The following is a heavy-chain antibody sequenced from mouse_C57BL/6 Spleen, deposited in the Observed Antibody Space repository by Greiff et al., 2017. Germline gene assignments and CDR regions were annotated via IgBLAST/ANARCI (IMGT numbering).Heavy chain of an antibody. D-gene: IGHD4-1*01. CDR2: IDPSDSYT. Sequence: QVQLQQPGAELVKPGASVKLSCKASGYTFTSYWMQWVKQRPGQGLEWIGEIDPSDSYTNYNQKFKGKATLTVDTSSSTAYMQLSSLTSEDSAVYYCARAPSNSRNFDYWGQGTTLTVSS. CDR3: ARAPSNSRNFDY. V-gene: IGHV1-50*01. J-gene: IGHJ2*01. CDR1: GYTFTSYW.